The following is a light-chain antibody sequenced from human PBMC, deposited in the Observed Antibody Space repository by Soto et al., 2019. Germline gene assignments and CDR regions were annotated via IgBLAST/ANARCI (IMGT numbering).Light chain of an antibody. J-gene: IGLJ2*01. Sequence: QSVLTQPPSASGTPGQRVTISCSGSSSNIGSNHVYWYQQLPGTAPKLLIYRNNQRPSGVPDRFSGSKSGTSASLAISGLRSEDEADYYCASWDDSPSGVVFGGGTQLTVL. V-gene: IGLV1-47*01. CDR2: RNN. CDR3: ASWDDSPSGVV. CDR1: SSNIGSNH.